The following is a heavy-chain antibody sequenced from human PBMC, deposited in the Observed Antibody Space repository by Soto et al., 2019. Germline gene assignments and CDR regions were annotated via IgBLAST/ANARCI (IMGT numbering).Heavy chain of an antibody. CDR1: GYTFTGYY. CDR2: INPNSGGT. D-gene: IGHD6-13*01. Sequence: QVQLVQSGAEVKKPGASVKVSCKASGYTFTGYYMHWVRQAPGQGLEWMGWINPNSGGTNYAQKFQGWVTMTRDTSISTAYMELSRLRSDDTAVYYCARDGAAAAGTYYYGMDVWGQGTTVTVS. CDR3: ARDGAAAAGTYYYGMDV. J-gene: IGHJ6*02. V-gene: IGHV1-2*04.